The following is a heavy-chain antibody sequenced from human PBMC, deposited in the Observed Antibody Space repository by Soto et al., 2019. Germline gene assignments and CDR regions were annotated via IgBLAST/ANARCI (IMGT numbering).Heavy chain of an antibody. CDR1: GFTFSSYG. CDR2: IWYDGSKK. CDR3: ASRAPALDY. Sequence: QVQLVESGGDVVQPGRSLRLSCAASGFTFSSYGMHWVRQAPGKGLEWVAVIWYDGSKKYYADFVKGRFTISRDNSKNTLCLQMTSLRAEDTAVYYCASRAPALDYWGQGTLVTVSA. V-gene: IGHV3-33*01. J-gene: IGHJ4*02. D-gene: IGHD1-26*01.